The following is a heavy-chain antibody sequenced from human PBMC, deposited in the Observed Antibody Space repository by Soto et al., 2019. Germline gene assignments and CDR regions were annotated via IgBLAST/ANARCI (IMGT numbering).Heavy chain of an antibody. CDR3: ARVYYDYIWGSYPLVY. V-gene: IGHV3-7*01. Sequence: PGGSLRLSCAASGFSFSSHWMSWVRQAPGKGLDCLASIKQAGSEKHYVDSVKGRFTISRDNAKNSLYLQMNSLRVEDTAVYYCARVYYDYIWGSYPLVYWGQGTLVTVSS. CDR1: GFSFSSHW. D-gene: IGHD3-16*02. J-gene: IGHJ4*02. CDR2: IKQAGSEK.